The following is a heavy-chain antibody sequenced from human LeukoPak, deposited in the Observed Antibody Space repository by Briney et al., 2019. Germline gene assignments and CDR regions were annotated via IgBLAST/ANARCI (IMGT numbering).Heavy chain of an antibody. D-gene: IGHD5-18*01. CDR2: ISYDGSNK. Sequence: GGSLRLSCAASGFTFSSYGVHWVRQAPGKGLEWVAVISYDGSNKYYADSVKGRFTISRDNSKNTLYLQMNSLRAEDTAVYYCAKMDGYSYGPSLGDYYYYGMDVWGQGTTVTVSS. J-gene: IGHJ6*02. V-gene: IGHV3-30*18. CDR3: AKMDGYSYGPSLGDYYYYGMDV. CDR1: GFTFSSYG.